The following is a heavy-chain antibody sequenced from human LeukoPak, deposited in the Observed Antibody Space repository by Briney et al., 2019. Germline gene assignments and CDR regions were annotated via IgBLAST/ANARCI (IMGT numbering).Heavy chain of an antibody. CDR2: IKQDGSET. CDR1: GFTFSGYW. J-gene: IGHJ4*02. CDR3: ARGKGVDY. Sequence: GGSLRLSCAASGFTFSGYWMTGVRQAPGKGLEWVANIKQDGSETYYVDSVKGRFTISRDNARNSLYLQMNSLRVEDTAVYYCARGKGVDYWGQGILVTVSS. V-gene: IGHV3-7*01.